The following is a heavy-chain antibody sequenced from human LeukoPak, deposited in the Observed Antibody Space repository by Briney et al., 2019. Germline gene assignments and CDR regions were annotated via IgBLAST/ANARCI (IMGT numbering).Heavy chain of an antibody. V-gene: IGHV3-30-3*01. CDR3: ARDAYGGNFDY. J-gene: IGHJ4*02. Sequence: GRSLRLSCAASGFTFSSYAMHWVRRAPGKGLEWVAVISYDGSNKYYADSVKGRFTISRDNSKNTLYLQMNSLRAEDTAVYYCARDAYGGNFDYWGQGTLVTVSS. D-gene: IGHD2-15*01. CDR2: ISYDGSNK. CDR1: GFTFSSYA.